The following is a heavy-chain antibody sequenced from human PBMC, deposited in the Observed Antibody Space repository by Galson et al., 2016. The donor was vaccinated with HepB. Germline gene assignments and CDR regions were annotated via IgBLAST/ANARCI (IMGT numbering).Heavy chain of an antibody. CDR3: ATIAVDHDLDY. D-gene: IGHD6-19*01. CDR2: IYYSGNT. Sequence: SETLSLTCIVSGGSISHFYWSWIRQPPGKGLEWIGYIYYSGNTNYNPSLKSRVTISVDTSKNQFSLKLTSVTAADTAVYYCATIAVDHDLDYWGQGTLVTVSS. J-gene: IGHJ4*02. CDR1: GGSISHFY. V-gene: IGHV4-59*01.